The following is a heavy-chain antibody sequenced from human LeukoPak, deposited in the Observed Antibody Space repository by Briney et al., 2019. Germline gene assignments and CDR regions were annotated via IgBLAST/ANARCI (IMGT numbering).Heavy chain of an antibody. D-gene: IGHD5-18*01. V-gene: IGHV1-2*04. CDR3: ARAYSYGVSPFDY. Sequence: GASVKVSCKASGYTFTGYYMHWVRQAPGQGLEWMGWINPNSGGANYAQKFQGWVTMTRDTSISTAYMELSRLRSDDTAVYYCARAYSYGVSPFDYWGQGTLVTVSS. CDR2: INPNSGGA. CDR1: GYTFTGYY. J-gene: IGHJ4*02.